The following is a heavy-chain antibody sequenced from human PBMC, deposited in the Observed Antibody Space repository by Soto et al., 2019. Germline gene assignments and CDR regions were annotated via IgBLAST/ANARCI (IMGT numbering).Heavy chain of an antibody. J-gene: IGHJ4*02. CDR1: GGSISGSDYD. V-gene: IGHV4-39*01. D-gene: IGHD3-16*02. Sequence: SETLSLTCSVSGGSISGSDYDWDWIRQPPGKGLEWIGSISYSGTNYYNPSLESRVTISVDTSKNQFSLRLSSVTAADTAVYYWARRAVMVDFWGSYRFYYFDSWGQGTLVTVSS. CDR2: ISYSGTN. CDR3: ARRAVMVDFWGSYRFYYFDS.